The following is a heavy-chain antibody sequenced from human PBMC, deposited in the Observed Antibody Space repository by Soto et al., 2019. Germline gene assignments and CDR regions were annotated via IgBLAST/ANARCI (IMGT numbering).Heavy chain of an antibody. Sequence: EVQLVESGGGLVKPGGSLRLSCAASGFTFSSYSMNWVRQAPGKGLEWVSSISSSSSYIYYADSVKGRFTISRDNAKNSRYLQMNSLRAEDTAVYYCARLGSGSYYNIHYGMDVWGQGTTVTVSS. V-gene: IGHV3-21*01. J-gene: IGHJ6*02. CDR1: GFTFSSYS. CDR3: ARLGSGSYYNIHYGMDV. D-gene: IGHD3-10*01. CDR2: ISSSSSYI.